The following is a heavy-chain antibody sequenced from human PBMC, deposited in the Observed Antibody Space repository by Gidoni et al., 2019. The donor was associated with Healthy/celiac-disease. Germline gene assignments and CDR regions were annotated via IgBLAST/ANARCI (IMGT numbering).Heavy chain of an antibody. CDR3: ARGALVVPAARRGDYYYGMDV. CDR2: IIPILVIA. CDR1: GGTFSSYA. V-gene: IGHV1-69*04. D-gene: IGHD2-2*01. J-gene: IGHJ6*02. Sequence: QVQLVQSGAEVKKPGSSVKVSCKASGGTFSSYAISWVRQAPGQGLEWMGRIIPILVIANYAQKFQGRVTITADKSTSTAYMELSSLRSEDTAVYYCARGALVVPAARRGDYYYGMDVWGQGTTVTVSS.